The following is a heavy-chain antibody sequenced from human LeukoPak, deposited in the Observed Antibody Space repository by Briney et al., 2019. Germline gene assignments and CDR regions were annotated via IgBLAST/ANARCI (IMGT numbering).Heavy chain of an antibody. CDR3: AREETVTGYFDY. J-gene: IGHJ4*02. CDR2: IYYSGST. V-gene: IGHV4-61*01. CDR1: GGSVSSGSYY. Sequence: PSETLSLTCTVSGGSVSSGSYYWSWIRQPPGKGLAWIGYIYYSGSTNYNPSLKSRVTISVDTSKNQFSLKLSSVTAADTAVYYCAREETVTGYFDYWGQGTLVTVSS. D-gene: IGHD4-17*01.